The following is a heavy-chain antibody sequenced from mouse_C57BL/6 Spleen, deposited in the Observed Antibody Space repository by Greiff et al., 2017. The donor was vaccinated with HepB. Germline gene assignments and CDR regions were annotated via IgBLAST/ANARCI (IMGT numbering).Heavy chain of an antibody. CDR3: ARERGSSPSYWYFDV. D-gene: IGHD1-1*01. J-gene: IGHJ1*03. V-gene: IGHV2-2*01. Sequence: VQLQQSGPGLVQPSQSLSITCTVSGFSLTSYGVHWVRQSPGKGLEWLGVIWSGGSTDYNAAFIYRLSISKDNSKSQVFLKMNSLQADDTAIYYCARERGSSPSYWYFDVWGTGTTVTVSS. CDR1: GFSLTSYG. CDR2: IWSGGST.